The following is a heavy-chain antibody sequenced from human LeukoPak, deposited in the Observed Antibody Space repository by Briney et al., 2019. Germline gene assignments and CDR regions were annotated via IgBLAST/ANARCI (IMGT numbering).Heavy chain of an antibody. Sequence: GESLKISCKGSGHNFTTYWIGWVRQMPGKGLEWMGIIYPGDSDTIYGPSFQGQVTISADKSINTAYLQWSSLKASDTAMYYCARLSRETTVTTWFDPWGHGTLVTVSS. CDR3: ARLSRETTVTTWFDP. J-gene: IGHJ5*02. CDR2: IYPGDSDT. V-gene: IGHV5-51*01. D-gene: IGHD4-17*01. CDR1: GHNFTTYW.